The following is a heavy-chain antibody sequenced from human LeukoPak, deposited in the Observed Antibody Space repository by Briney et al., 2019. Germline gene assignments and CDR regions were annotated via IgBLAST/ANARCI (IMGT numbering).Heavy chain of an antibody. V-gene: IGHV3-30*18. CDR2: ISYDGSNK. CDR3: AKDIWFGDFVYYFDY. Sequence: GGSLRLSCAASGFTFDDYAMHWVRQAPGKGLEWVAVISYDGSNKYYADSVKGRFTISRDNSKNTLYLQMNSLRAEDTAVYYCAKDIWFGDFVYYFDYWGQGTLVTVSS. CDR1: GFTFDDYA. D-gene: IGHD3-10*01. J-gene: IGHJ4*02.